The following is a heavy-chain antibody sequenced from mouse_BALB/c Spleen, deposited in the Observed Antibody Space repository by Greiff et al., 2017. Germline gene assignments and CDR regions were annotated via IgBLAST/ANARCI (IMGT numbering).Heavy chain of an antibody. V-gene: IGHV5-12-2*01. D-gene: IGHD2-3*01. CDR3: ARRDGDWYFDV. CDR1: GFTFSSYT. Sequence: EVNVVESGGGLVQPGGSLKLSCAASGFTFSSYTMSWVRQTPEKRLEWVAYISNGGGSTYYPDTVKGRFTISRDNAKNTLYLQMSSLKSEDTAMYYCARRDGDWYFDVWGAGTTVTVSS. CDR2: ISNGGGST. J-gene: IGHJ1*01.